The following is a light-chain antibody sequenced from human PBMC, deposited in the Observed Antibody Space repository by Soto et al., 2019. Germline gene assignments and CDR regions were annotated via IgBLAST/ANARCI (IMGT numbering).Light chain of an antibody. V-gene: IGLV1-44*01. CDR3: AAWDDSLNGPV. CDR1: SSNIGSNT. J-gene: IGLJ3*02. CDR2: NNY. Sequence: QSVLTQPPSASGTPGQRVTISCSGSSSNIGSNTVNWYQQLPGTAPKLLIYNNYYRPSGVTDRISASKSGTSASLAISGLQSDDEADYYCAAWDDSLNGPVIGGGTKLTVL.